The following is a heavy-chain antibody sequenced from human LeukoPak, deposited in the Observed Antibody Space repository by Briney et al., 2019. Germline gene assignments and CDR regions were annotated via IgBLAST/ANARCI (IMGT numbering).Heavy chain of an antibody. Sequence: SETLSLTCTVSGGSISSSSYYWGWIRQPPGKGLEWIGSIYYSGSTYYNPSLKSRVTISVDTSKNQFSLKLSSVTAADTAVYYCAREENYYDSSGYYYVRYFDYWGQGTLVTVSS. CDR1: GGSISSSSYY. D-gene: IGHD3-22*01. CDR2: IYYSGST. V-gene: IGHV4-39*07. CDR3: AREENYYDSSGYYYVRYFDY. J-gene: IGHJ4*02.